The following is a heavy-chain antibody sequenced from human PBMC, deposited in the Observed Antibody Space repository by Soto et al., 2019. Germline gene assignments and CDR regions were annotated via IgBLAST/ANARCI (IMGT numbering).Heavy chain of an antibody. J-gene: IGHJ4*02. CDR2: ISAYNGNT. CDR1: GGPLNTYA. D-gene: IGHD3-22*01. CDR3: ARDTDYYDSSGYYYPLGY. V-gene: IGHV1-18*01. Sequence: ASVKVSCKASGGPLNTYAISWVRQAPGQGLEWMGWISAYNGNTNYAQKLQGRVTMTTDTSTSTAYMELRSLRSDDTAVYYCARDTDYYDSSGYYYPLGYWGQGTLVTVSS.